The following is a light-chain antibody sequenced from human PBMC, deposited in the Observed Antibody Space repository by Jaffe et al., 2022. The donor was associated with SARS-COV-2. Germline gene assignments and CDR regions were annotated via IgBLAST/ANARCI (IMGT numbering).Light chain of an antibody. Sequence: DIQLTQSPSFLSASVGDSLTITCRASQGIGSYLAWYQQKPGKAPKLLIYAASTLQSGVPSRFAGSGSGTEFTLTINSLQPEDFATYYCQQLNSYPITFGQGTRLEIK. CDR2: AAS. V-gene: IGKV1-9*01. J-gene: IGKJ5*01. CDR3: QQLNSYPIT. CDR1: QGIGSY.